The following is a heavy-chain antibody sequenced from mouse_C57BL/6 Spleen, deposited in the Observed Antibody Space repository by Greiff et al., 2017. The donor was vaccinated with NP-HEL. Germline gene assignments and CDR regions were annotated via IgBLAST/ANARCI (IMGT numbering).Heavy chain of an antibody. Sequence: EVQLHQSGPELVKPGASVKMSCKASGYTFTDYNMHWVKQSHGKSLEWIGYINPNNGGTSYNQKFKGKATLTVNKSSSTAYMELRSLTSEDSAVYYCAVITTVVGYWGQGTTLTVSS. CDR2: INPNNGGT. J-gene: IGHJ2*01. V-gene: IGHV1-22*01. CDR1: GYTFTDYN. D-gene: IGHD1-1*01. CDR3: AVITTVVGY.